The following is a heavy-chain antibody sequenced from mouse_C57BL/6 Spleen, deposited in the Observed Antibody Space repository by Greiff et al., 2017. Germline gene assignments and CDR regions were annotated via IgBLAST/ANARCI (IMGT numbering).Heavy chain of an antibody. J-gene: IGHJ3*01. CDR3: ARFHYYGSSYGCAY. V-gene: IGHV1-75*01. D-gene: IGHD1-1*01. CDR1: GYTFTDYY. Sequence: QVQLQQSGPELVKPGASVKISCKASGYTFTDYYINWVKQRPGQGLEWIGWIFPGSGSTYYNEKFKGKATLTVAKSSSTAYMLLSSLTSEDSAVYFCARFHYYGSSYGCAYWGQGTLVTVSA. CDR2: IFPGSGST.